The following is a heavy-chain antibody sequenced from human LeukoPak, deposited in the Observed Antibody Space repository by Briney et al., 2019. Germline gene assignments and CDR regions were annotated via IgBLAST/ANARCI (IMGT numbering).Heavy chain of an antibody. CDR2: LKLYDGSI. D-gene: IGHD6-19*01. CDR3: ARGGGAVAGTIMDY. V-gene: IGHV1-46*01. CDR1: GYSFIRYH. J-gene: IGHJ4*02. Sequence: ASVKVSCKASGYSFIRYHIHWVRQAPGQGLEWMGVLKLYDGSISHAQKFQGRVTMTSDTSTSTVYMELSSLRSEDTAVYYCARGGGAVAGTIMDYWGQGTLVTVSS.